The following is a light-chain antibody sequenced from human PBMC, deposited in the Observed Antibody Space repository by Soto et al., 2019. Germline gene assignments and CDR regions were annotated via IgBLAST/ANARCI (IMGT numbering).Light chain of an antibody. CDR3: QQYNSWLWT. CDR1: QSVSSK. V-gene: IGKV3-15*01. Sequence: EIVITQSPVTLSVSPGEGATLSCRASQSVSSKLAWYQQKPGQAPRLLIYGASTRATGIPARFSGSGSGTEFTLIISSLQSEDSAVYYCQQYNSWLWTCGQGTKVDIK. CDR2: GAS. J-gene: IGKJ1*01.